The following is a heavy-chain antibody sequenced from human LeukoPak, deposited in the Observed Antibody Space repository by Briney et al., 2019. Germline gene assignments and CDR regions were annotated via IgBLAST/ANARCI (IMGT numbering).Heavy chain of an antibody. V-gene: IGHV3-7*01. Sequence: PGGSLKLSCAASGFTFSSYWMSWVRQAPGKGLEWVANIKQDGSEKYYVDSVKGRFTISRDNAKNSLYLQMNSLGAEDTAVYYCARVREYVGFDYWGQGTLVTVSS. CDR3: ARVREYVGFDY. CDR1: GFTFSSYW. CDR2: IKQDGSEK. D-gene: IGHD3-16*01. J-gene: IGHJ4*02.